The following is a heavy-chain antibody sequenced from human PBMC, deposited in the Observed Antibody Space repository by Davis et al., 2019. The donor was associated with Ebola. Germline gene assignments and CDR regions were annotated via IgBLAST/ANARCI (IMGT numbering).Heavy chain of an antibody. CDR1: GYIFRSYG. CDR3: ARDRAATVIEY. J-gene: IGHJ4*02. Sequence: AASVKVSCKASGYIFRSYGISWVRQAPGQRLEWMGWISTYNGNTKYAQNFQGRVNMTTDTSTDTAYMELRSLRSDDTAVYYCARDRAATVIEYWGQGSLVTVSS. D-gene: IGHD6-25*01. CDR2: ISTYNGNT. V-gene: IGHV1-18*04.